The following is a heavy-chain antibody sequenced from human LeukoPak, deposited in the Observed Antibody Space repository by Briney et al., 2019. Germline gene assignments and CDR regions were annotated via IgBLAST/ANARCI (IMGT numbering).Heavy chain of an antibody. CDR2: INSDGINT. J-gene: IGHJ5*02. CDR1: GFTFSNYW. CDR3: ARDLGQYYDTSDNWFDP. Sequence: GGSLRLSCAASGFTFSNYWMHWGPQAPGKGLWWGSRINSDGINTIYADSVKGRFTISRDNAKNTLNLEMNSLRAEDTAVYYCARDLGQYYDTSDNWFDPWGQGTLVTVSS. D-gene: IGHD3-22*01. V-gene: IGHV3-74*01.